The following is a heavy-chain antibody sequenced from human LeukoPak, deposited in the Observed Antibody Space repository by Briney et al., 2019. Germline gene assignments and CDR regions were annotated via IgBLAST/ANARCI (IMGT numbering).Heavy chain of an antibody. D-gene: IGHD2-15*01. CDR2: INHSGST. CDR3: ARAIGYCSGGSCYFYYGMDV. Sequence: SETLSLTCAVYGGSFSGYYWSWIRQPPGKGLEWIGEINHSGSTNYSPSLKSRVTISVDTSKNQFSLKLSSVTAADTAVYYCARAIGYCSGGSCYFYYGMDVWGQGTTVTVSS. J-gene: IGHJ6*02. V-gene: IGHV4-34*01. CDR1: GGSFSGYY.